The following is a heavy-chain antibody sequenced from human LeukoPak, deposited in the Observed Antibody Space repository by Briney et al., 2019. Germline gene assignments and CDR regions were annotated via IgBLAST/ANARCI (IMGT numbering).Heavy chain of an antibody. CDR1: GYTFTGYC. D-gene: IGHD3-22*01. CDR3: ARAGDSSGYYVYYYYYMDV. CDR2: INPNSGGT. V-gene: IGHV1-2*02. Sequence: ASVKVSCKASGYTFTGYCMHWVRQAPGQGPEWMGWINPNSGGTNYAQKFQGRVTMTRDTSISTAYMELSRLRSDDTAVYYCARAGDSSGYYVYYYYYMDVWGKGTTVTVSS. J-gene: IGHJ6*03.